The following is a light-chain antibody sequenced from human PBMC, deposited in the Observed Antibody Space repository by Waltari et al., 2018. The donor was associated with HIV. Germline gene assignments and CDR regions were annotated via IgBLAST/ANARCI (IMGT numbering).Light chain of an antibody. CDR3: QQYDDWWT. CDR1: GTVGKK. Sequence: TQSPATLPVSPGGSATLLCRGSGTVGKKFSWYQLRPGQPPRLLIFGASVRASGVPARFSGAGYGTSFTLTIDNLQAEDFATYYCQQYDDWWTFGQGTTVDVK. V-gene: IGKV3-15*01. CDR2: GAS. J-gene: IGKJ1*01.